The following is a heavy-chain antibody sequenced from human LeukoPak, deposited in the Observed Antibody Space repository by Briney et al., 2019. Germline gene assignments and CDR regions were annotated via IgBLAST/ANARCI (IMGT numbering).Heavy chain of an antibody. CDR3: ARVGAYNSPLNAFDI. D-gene: IGHD1-1*01. J-gene: IGHJ3*02. V-gene: IGHV4-30-4*08. CDR1: GGSISSSSYY. CDR2: IYYSGRT. Sequence: SETLSLTCTVSGGSISSSSYYWVWLRQPPGKGLEWIVYIYYSGRTYCNPSLKSRINISVDTSKNQFSLNLPSVTAADTAVYYCARVGAYNSPLNAFDIWGQGAMVTLSS.